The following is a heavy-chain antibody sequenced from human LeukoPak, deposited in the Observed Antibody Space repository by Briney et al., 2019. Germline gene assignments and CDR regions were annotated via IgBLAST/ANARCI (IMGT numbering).Heavy chain of an antibody. J-gene: IGHJ4*02. CDR1: GGSIGSHY. V-gene: IGHV4-59*11. CDR2: VYDIGST. CDR3: AGGGVLKSVDY. Sequence: PSETLSLTCTVSGGSIGSHYWTWIRQTPGKGLEWIGYVYDIGSTKYNPSLKSRVTISVDTSKNQFSLRLSSVTAADTAVYYCAGGGVLKSVDYWGQGTLVAVSS. D-gene: IGHD3-16*01.